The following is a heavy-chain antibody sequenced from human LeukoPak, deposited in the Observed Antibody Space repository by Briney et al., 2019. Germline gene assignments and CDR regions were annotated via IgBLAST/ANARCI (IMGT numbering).Heavy chain of an antibody. CDR2: IYYSGT. V-gene: IGHV4-61*05. CDR3: ARGLYSSGYYFDH. J-gene: IGHJ4*02. Sequence: PSETLSLTCTVSGGSISSSSYYWGWIRQPPGKGLEWIGYIYYSGTNYNPSLKSRVTISLDTSKNQFSLKLSSVTAADTAVYYCARGLYSSGYYFDHWGQGTLVTVSS. D-gene: IGHD3-22*01. CDR1: GGSISSSSYY.